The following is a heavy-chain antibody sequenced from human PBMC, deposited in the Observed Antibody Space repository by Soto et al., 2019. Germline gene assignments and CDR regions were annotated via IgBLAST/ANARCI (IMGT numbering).Heavy chain of an antibody. CDR1: GFTFSSFG. CDR3: ARDASYYSLWSGYYPSRNGMDV. CDR2: IWYDGSKK. J-gene: IGHJ6*02. D-gene: IGHD3-3*01. V-gene: IGHV3-33*01. Sequence: QVQVVESGGGVVQPGRSLRLSCAASGFTFSSFGMHWVRQAPGKGLEWVSLIWYDGSKKSYGDCVKGRFTISRDNSMNTVYLQMNSLRADDTAVYYCARDASYYSLWSGYYPSRNGMDVWGQGTTVTVSS.